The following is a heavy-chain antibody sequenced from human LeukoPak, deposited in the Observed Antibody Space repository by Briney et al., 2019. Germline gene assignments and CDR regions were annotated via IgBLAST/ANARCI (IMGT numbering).Heavy chain of an antibody. Sequence: SETLSLTCTVSGGSISSYYWSWIRQPPGKGLEWIGYIYYSGSTNYNPSLKSRVTISVDTSKNQFSLKVSSVTAADTAVYYCARHTSAGPFASCVQGTLVTVSS. CDR1: GGSISSYY. CDR3: ARHTSAGPFAS. CDR2: IYYSGST. V-gene: IGHV4-59*08. J-gene: IGHJ4*02.